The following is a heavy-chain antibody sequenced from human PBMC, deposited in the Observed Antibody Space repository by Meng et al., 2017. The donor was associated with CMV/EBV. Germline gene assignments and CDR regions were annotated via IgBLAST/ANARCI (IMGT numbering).Heavy chain of an antibody. D-gene: IGHD6-19*01. V-gene: IGHV4-4*07. CDR2: IYPSWST. CDR1: CGSIISSY. CDR3: ARDRWGSGWKLFDY. J-gene: IGHJ4*02. Sequence: GSCGSIISSYGSWIRQPAGKGLEWIGRIYPSWSTNYNPSLKSRVTMSVDTSKNQFSLKLSSVTAADTAVYYCARDRWGSGWKLFDYWGQGTLVTVSS.